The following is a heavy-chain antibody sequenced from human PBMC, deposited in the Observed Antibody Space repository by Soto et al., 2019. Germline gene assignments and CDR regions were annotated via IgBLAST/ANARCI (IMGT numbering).Heavy chain of an antibody. D-gene: IGHD3-10*01. J-gene: IGHJ4*02. CDR2: IYHSGST. Sequence: QVQLQESGPGLVKPSGTLSLTCAVSGGSISSSNWWSWVRQPPGKGLEGIGEIYHSGSTNYNPSLKSRVTISVDKSKTQFTLKLISVTAADTAVYYCARSTSSGTTFDYLVQGTLVTVSS. V-gene: IGHV4-4*02. CDR1: GGSISSSNW. CDR3: ARSTSSGTTFDY.